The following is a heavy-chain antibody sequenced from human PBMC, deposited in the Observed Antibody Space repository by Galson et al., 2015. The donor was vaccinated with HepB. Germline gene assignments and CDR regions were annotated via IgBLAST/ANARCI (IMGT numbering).Heavy chain of an antibody. CDR1: GYIFSGHY. V-gene: IGHV1-2*02. CDR2: INPNSGGT. CDR3: ARDLSTQMYNWLDP. Sequence: SVKVSCKASGYIFSGHYMHWVRQAPGQGLEWMGWINPNSGGTNSAQKFQGRVTMTRDTSISTAYMELSRLGSDDTAVYYCARDLSTQMYNWLDPWGQGTLVTVSS. J-gene: IGHJ5*02. D-gene: IGHD2-2*01.